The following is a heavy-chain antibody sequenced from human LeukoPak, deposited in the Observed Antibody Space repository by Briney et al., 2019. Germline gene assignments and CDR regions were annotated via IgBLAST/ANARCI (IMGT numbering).Heavy chain of an antibody. CDR2: FGPEDGET. V-gene: IGHV1-24*01. Sequence: ASVKVSCKVSGYTLTELSMHWVRQAPGKGLEWMGGFGPEDGETIYAQKFQGRVTMTEDTSTDTAYMELSSLRSEDTAVYYCASSWGLAAAGNWFDPWGQGTLVTVSS. CDR3: ASSWGLAAAGNWFDP. J-gene: IGHJ5*02. D-gene: IGHD6-13*01. CDR1: GYTLTELS.